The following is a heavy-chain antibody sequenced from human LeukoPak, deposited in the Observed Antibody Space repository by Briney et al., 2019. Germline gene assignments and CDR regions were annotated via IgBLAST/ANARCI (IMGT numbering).Heavy chain of an antibody. D-gene: IGHD2-2*02. Sequence: ASVTVSCKASGYTFTSYGISWVRRAPGQGLEWMGWISAYNGNTNYAQKLQGRVTMTTDTSTSTAYMELRSLRSDDTAVYYCARSGINIVVVPAAIEFDYWGQGTLVTVSS. J-gene: IGHJ4*02. CDR3: ARSGINIVVVPAAIEFDY. V-gene: IGHV1-18*01. CDR1: GYTFTSYG. CDR2: ISAYNGNT.